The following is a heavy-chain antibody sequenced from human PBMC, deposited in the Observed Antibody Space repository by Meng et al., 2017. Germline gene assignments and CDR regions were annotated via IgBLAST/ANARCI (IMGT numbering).Heavy chain of an antibody. CDR3: ARDDDVLKTYYDESSGYYRGYYYYGMDV. CDR1: GFTFGSYW. J-gene: IGHJ6*02. CDR2: IKQDGSEK. D-gene: IGHD3-22*01. Sequence: GESLKISCAASGFTFGSYWMSWVRQAPGKGLEWVANIKQDGSEKYYVDSVKGRFTISRDNAKTSLYLQMNSLRAEDTAVYYGARDDDVLKTYYDESSGYYRGYYYYGMDVWGQGTMVTVSS. V-gene: IGHV3-7*01.